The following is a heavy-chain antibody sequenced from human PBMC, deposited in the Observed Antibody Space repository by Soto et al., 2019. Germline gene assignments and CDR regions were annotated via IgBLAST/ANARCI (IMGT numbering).Heavy chain of an antibody. CDR3: ARGVGSSPPRY. D-gene: IGHD3-9*01. CDR2: VYDNGRP. CDR1: GGAISVYY. J-gene: IGHJ4*02. Sequence: SETLSLTCSISGGAISVYYWSWIRQSPRQGLEWIGYVYDNGRPYYSPSLKSRVTISADTSKNQISLKLTSATAADTAVYYCARGVGSSPPRYWGRGTLVTVSS. V-gene: IGHV4-59*01.